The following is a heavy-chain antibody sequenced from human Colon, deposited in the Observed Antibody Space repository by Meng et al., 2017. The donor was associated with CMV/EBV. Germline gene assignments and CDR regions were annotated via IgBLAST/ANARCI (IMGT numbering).Heavy chain of an antibody. CDR3: ARAAPSGSYDF. CDR1: GFTFRNYW. D-gene: IGHD1-26*01. V-gene: IGHV3-74*01. CDR2: INRDGSST. J-gene: IGHJ4*02. Sequence: SCAASGFTFRNYWMHWVRQAPGEGLVGVARINRDGSSTEYADSVKGKFTISRDNAKNTLSLQVNSLRAEDTAVYYCARAAPSGSYDFWGQGTLVTVSS.